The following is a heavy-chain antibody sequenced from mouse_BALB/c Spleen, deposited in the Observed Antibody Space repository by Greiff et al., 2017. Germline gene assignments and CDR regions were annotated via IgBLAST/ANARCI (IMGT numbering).Heavy chain of an antibody. Sequence: QVQLQQSGAELVRPGTSVKISCKASGYTFTNYWLGWVKQRPGHGLEWIGDIYPGGGYTNYNEKFKGKATLTADTSSSTAYLQLSSLTSEDSAFYFCARRGYYSSRTGFAYWGQGTLVTVSA. J-gene: IGHJ3*01. CDR2: IYPGGGYT. CDR3: ARRGYYSSRTGFAY. D-gene: IGHD1-1*01. V-gene: IGHV1-63*02. CDR1: GYTFTNYW.